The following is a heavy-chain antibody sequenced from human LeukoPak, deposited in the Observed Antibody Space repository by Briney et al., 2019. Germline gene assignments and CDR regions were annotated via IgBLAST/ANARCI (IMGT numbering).Heavy chain of an antibody. V-gene: IGHV3-20*04. CDR1: EFTFDDYG. J-gene: IGHJ6*02. Sequence: GGSLRLSCAASEFTFDDYGMSWVRQAPGKGLEWVSGISWNGGRTGYADSVKGRFTISRDNVKNSLYLQMNSLRAEDTALYYRARQTAMAKYYYYGMDVWGQGTTVTVSS. CDR3: ARQTAMAKYYYYGMDV. CDR2: ISWNGGRT. D-gene: IGHD5-18*01.